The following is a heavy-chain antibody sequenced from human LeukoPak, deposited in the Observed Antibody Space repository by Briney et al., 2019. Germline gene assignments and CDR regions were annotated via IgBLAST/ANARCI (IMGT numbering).Heavy chain of an antibody. V-gene: IGHV1-69*01. CDR2: VIPYFGTA. CDR1: GGTFSGYA. D-gene: IGHD2-21*02. CDR3: ARVKPAYCGGDCYWYNWFDP. J-gene: IGHJ5*02. Sequence: ASVKVSCKASGGTFSGYAIRWVAQGPGPGLGWMGGVIPYFGTANYAQKFQGRVTITADESTSTAYMELSSLRSEDTAVYYCARVKPAYCGGDCYWYNWFDPWGQGTLVTVSS.